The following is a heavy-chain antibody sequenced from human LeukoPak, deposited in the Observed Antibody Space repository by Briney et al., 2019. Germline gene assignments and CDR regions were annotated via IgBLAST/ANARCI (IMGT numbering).Heavy chain of an antibody. Sequence: SETLSLTCTVSGGSISSYYWSWIRQPAGKGLEWIGRIYTSGSTNYNPSLKSRVTMSVDTSKNQFSLKLSSVTAADTAVYYCGSTLRIPSMLSGYMDVWGKGTTVTVSS. J-gene: IGHJ6*03. CDR3: GSTLRIPSMLSGYMDV. CDR1: GGSISSYY. V-gene: IGHV4-4*07. CDR2: IYTSGST. D-gene: IGHD3-10*02.